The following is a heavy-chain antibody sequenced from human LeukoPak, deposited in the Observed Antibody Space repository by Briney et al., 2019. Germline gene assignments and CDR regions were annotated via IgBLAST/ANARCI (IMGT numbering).Heavy chain of an antibody. CDR1: GGTFSSYA. D-gene: IGHD1-7*01. J-gene: IGHJ5*02. Sequence: SVTVSCKASGGTFSSYAISWVRQAPGQGLEWMGGIIPIFGTANYAQKFQGRVTITADESTSTAYMELSSLRSEDTAVYYCARDRELRTVLIGDGWFDPWGQGTLVTVSS. CDR3: ARDRELRTVLIGDGWFDP. CDR2: IIPIFGTA. V-gene: IGHV1-69*13.